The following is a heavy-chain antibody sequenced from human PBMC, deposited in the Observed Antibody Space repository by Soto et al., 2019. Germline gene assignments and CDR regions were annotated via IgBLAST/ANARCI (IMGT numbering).Heavy chain of an antibody. CDR3: AKASGYDPDSFDY. CDR1: GFTFSSYG. CDR2: ISYDGSNK. D-gene: IGHD5-12*01. J-gene: IGHJ4*02. V-gene: IGHV3-30*18. Sequence: PGGSLRLSCAASGFTFSSYGMHWVRQAPGKGLEWVAVISYDGSNKYYADSVKGRFTISRDNSKNTLYLQMNSLRAEDTAVYYCAKASGYDPDSFDYWGQGTLVTVSS.